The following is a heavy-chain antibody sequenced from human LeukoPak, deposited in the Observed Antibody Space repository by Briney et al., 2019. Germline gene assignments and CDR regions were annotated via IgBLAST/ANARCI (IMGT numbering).Heavy chain of an antibody. D-gene: IGHD2-15*01. CDR2: IRLDGSEK. Sequence: GGSLRLSCTTSGFIFSSYWMSWVRQAPGKGLEWVANIRLDGSEKQYVDSMKGRFTISRDNAQNSVYLHMNSLTAEDTAVYYCARFSRSAQSYWGQGTLVTVSS. CDR3: ARFSRSAQSY. V-gene: IGHV3-7*01. J-gene: IGHJ4*02. CDR1: GFIFSSYW.